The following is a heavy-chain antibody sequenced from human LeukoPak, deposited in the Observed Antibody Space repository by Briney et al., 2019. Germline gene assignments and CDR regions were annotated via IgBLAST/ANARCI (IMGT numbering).Heavy chain of an antibody. CDR2: IQYDGSNE. D-gene: IGHD2-8*01. V-gene: IGHV3-30*02. J-gene: IGHJ6*03. CDR1: GFTFDKYG. CDR3: AKDRCSNGIGCYYYYMDV. Sequence: GGSLRLSCAASGFTFDKYGMSWVRQAPGKGLEWVAYIQYDGSNEQYAHSVKGRFRISRDSSKNILYLQMNSLRAEDTAVYYCAKDRCSNGIGCYYYYMDVWGKGTTVTISS.